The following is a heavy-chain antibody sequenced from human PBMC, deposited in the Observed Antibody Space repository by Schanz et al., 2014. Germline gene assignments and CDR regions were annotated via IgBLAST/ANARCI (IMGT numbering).Heavy chain of an antibody. Sequence: EVQLLESGGALEQPGGSLSLSCAASGITFSDYAMSWVRQAPGKGLEWVSTIASGGSHTFYADSVTGRFTISGDNSKNTMILQMNSLRVEDTAIHYCAKIWKAHHLTGRPGWSDGMDVWGQGTTV. V-gene: IGHV3-23*01. CDR1: GITFSDYA. CDR3: AKIWKAHHLTGRPGWSDGMDV. CDR2: IASGGSHT. D-gene: IGHD3-3*01. J-gene: IGHJ6*02.